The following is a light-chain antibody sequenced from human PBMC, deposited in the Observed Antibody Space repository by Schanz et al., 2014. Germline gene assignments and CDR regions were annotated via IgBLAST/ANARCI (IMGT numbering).Light chain of an antibody. CDR2: DTI. J-gene: IGLJ3*02. CDR3: LLYFRGAQSWV. CDR1: TGAVTSGHL. V-gene: IGLV7-46*01. Sequence: QAVVTQEPSLTVSPGGTVTLTCASSTGAVTSGHLPYWFQQKPGQAPRTLIYDTINKHSWTPARFSGSLLGGKGALTLSGVQPDDEAVYYCLLYFRGAQSWVFGGGTKLTVL.